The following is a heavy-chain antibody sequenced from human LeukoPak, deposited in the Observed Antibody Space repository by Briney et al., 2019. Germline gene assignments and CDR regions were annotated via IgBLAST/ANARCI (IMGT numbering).Heavy chain of an antibody. CDR1: GFTFSSYG. J-gene: IGHJ4*02. V-gene: IGHV3-23*01. D-gene: IGHD3-22*01. CDR3: ARGSYYDSSGYPAEFDY. CDR2: ISGSGGST. Sequence: GGPLRLSCAASGFTFSSYGMSWVRQAPGKGLEWVSAISGSGGSTYYADSVKGRFTISRDNSKNTLYLQMNSLRAEDTAVYYCARGSYYDSSGYPAEFDYWGQGTLVTVSS.